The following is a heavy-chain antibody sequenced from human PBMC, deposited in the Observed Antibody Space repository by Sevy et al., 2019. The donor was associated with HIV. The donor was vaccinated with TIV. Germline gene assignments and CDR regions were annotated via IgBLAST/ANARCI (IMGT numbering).Heavy chain of an antibody. Sequence: SETLSLTCTVSGGSITSLYWNWIRQPPGKGLEWIANIYYNGHINYNPSLKSRVTLSLDTSKNQFSLRLSSVTAADTTMYYCAGENAWGRGYSWGQRTLVTVSS. CDR1: GGSITSLY. D-gene: IGHD1-26*01. V-gene: IGHV4-59*08. J-gene: IGHJ4*02. CDR3: AGENAWGRGYS. CDR2: IYYNGHI.